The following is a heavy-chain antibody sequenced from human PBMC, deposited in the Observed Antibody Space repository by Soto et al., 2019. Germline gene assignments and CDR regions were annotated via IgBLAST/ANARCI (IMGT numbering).Heavy chain of an antibody. CDR2: ISWNSGSI. J-gene: IGHJ4*02. CDR3: AKDSYSSSWYIDY. Sequence: EVQLVESGGGLVQPGRSLRLSCAASGFTFDDYAMHWVRQAPGKGLEWVSGISWNSGSIGYADSVKGRFTISRDNAKNSLYLQINSLRAEDTALYYCAKDSYSSSWYIDYWGQGTLVTVSS. D-gene: IGHD6-13*01. V-gene: IGHV3-9*01. CDR1: GFTFDDYA.